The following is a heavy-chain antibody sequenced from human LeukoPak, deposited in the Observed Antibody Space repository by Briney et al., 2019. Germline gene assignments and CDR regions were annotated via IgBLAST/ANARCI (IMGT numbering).Heavy chain of an antibody. J-gene: IGHJ4*02. CDR3: ARGRRSSSWSRRVDY. CDR1: GYTFTSYD. CDR2: MNPNSGNT. V-gene: IGHV1-8*01. D-gene: IGHD6-13*01. Sequence: ASVKVSCKASGYTFTSYDTNWVRQATGQGLEWMGWMNPNSGNTGYAQKFQGRVTMTRNTSISTAYMELSSLRSEDTAVYYCARGRRSSSWSRRVDYWGQGTLVTVSS.